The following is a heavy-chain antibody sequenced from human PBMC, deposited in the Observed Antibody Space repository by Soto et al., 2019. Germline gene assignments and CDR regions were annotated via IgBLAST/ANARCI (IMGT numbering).Heavy chain of an antibody. CDR2: LNAGNGNT. CDR3: ARDRPAVAGLAWFDP. CDR1: AYTLTSYP. Sequence: GASVKVSRKASAYTLTSYPMHCVRQAPGHRLEWMGWLNAGNGNTKYSQKFQGRVTITRDTSASTAYMELSSLRSEDTAVYYCARDRPAVAGLAWFDPWGQGTLVTVSS. D-gene: IGHD6-19*01. J-gene: IGHJ5*02. V-gene: IGHV1-3*01.